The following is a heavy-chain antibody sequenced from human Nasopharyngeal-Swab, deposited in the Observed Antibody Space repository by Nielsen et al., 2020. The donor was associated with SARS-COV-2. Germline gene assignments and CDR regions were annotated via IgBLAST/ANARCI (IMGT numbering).Heavy chain of an antibody. V-gene: IGHV4-30-4*01. Sequence: SETLSLTCTVSGGSISSGDYYWSWLRQPPGKGLEWIGYIYYSGSTYYNPSLKSRVTISADTSKNQFSLKLSSVTAADTAVYYCARAPMVRGVIRHYYYYGMDVWGQGTTVTVSS. CDR3: ARAPMVRGVIRHYYYYGMDV. CDR1: GGSISSGDYY. D-gene: IGHD3-10*01. J-gene: IGHJ6*02. CDR2: IYYSGST.